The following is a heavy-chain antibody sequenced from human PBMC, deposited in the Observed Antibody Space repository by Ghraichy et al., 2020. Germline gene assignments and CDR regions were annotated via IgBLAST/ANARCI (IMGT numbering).Heavy chain of an antibody. D-gene: IGHD2-2*01. Sequence: SGPTLVKPTQTLTLTCTFSGFSLSTSGMCVSWIRQPPGKALEWLALIDWDDDKYYSTSLKTRLTISKDTSKNQVVLTMTNMDPVDTATYYCARIRVVPAAMYYYYGMDVWGQGTTVTVSS. CDR1: GFSLSTSGMC. CDR2: IDWDDDK. J-gene: IGHJ6*02. V-gene: IGHV2-70*01. CDR3: ARIRVVPAAMYYYYGMDV.